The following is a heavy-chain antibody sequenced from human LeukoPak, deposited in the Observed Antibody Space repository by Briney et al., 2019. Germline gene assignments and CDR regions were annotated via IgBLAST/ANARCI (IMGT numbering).Heavy chain of an antibody. V-gene: IGHV3-48*03. D-gene: IGHD6-13*01. Sequence: GGSLRLSCAASGFTFSSYEMDWVRQAPGKGLEWVSYISSSGSTIYYADSVKGRFTISRDNAKNSLYLQMNSLRAEDTAVYYCARERSIAADAFDIWGQGTMVTVSS. CDR3: ARERSIAADAFDI. CDR2: ISSSGSTI. CDR1: GFTFSSYE. J-gene: IGHJ3*02.